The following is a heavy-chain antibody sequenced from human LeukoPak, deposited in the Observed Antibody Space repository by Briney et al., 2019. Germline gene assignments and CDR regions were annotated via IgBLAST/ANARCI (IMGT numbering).Heavy chain of an antibody. Sequence: PSQTLSLTCTVSGGFISSGGYYWSWIRQHPGKSLEWIGYIYYSGSTYYNPSLKSRVTISVDTSNNQFSLKLSSVTAADTTAYFDTRERSCYAGAPLGYMDVWGKGTTVTVSS. V-gene: IGHV4-31*03. D-gene: IGHD5-12*01. CDR3: TRERSCYAGAPLGYMDV. CDR1: GGFISSGGYY. CDR2: IYYSGST. J-gene: IGHJ6*03.